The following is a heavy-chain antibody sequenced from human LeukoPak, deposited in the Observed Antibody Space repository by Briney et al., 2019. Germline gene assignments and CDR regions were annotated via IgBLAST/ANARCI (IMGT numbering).Heavy chain of an antibody. D-gene: IGHD1-1*01. Sequence: GGSLRLSCAASGFTFSSYWVTWVRQAPGKGLEWVANIKQDGSVKYYVDSVKGRFTISRDNAKNSLYLQMNSLRAEDTALYFCASGIRERGFDYWGQGTLVTVSS. CDR2: IKQDGSVK. CDR1: GFTFSSYW. V-gene: IGHV3-7*01. CDR3: ASGIRERGFDY. J-gene: IGHJ4*02.